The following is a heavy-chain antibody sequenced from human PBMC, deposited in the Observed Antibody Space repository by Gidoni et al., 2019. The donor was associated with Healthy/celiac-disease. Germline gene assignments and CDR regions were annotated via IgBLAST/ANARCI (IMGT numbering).Heavy chain of an antibody. V-gene: IGHV2-5*02. J-gene: IGHJ6*02. CDR2: IYWDDDK. D-gene: IGHD2-15*01. Sequence: QITLKESGPTLVKPTQTLTLTCTFSGFSLSTSGVGVGWIRQPPGKALEWLALIYWDDDKRYSPSLKSRLTITKDTSKNQVVLTMTNMDPVDTATYYCAHSTRYCSGGSCYPADYYYGMDVWGQGTTVTVSS. CDR1: GFSLSTSGVG. CDR3: AHSTRYCSGGSCYPADYYYGMDV.